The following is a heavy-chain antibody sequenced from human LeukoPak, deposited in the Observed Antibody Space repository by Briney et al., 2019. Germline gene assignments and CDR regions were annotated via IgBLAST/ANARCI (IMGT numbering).Heavy chain of an antibody. CDR3: ARAQLDDCEGVCDQYFQH. Sequence: ASVKVSCKASGYTFTGYYMHWVRQAPGQGLEWMGWINPNSGGTNFAQKFQGRVTLTRDTSINTAYMELSSLRSDDTAVYYCARAQLDDCEGVCDQYFQHWGQGTLVTVSS. V-gene: IGHV1-2*02. CDR2: INPNSGGT. CDR1: GYTFTGYY. J-gene: IGHJ1*01. D-gene: IGHD2-21*02.